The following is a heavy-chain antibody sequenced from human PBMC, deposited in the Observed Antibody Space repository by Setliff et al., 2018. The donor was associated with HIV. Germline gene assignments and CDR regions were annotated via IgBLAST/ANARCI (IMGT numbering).Heavy chain of an antibody. V-gene: IGHV4-59*11. Sequence: NPSETLSLTCTVSGGSISSHYWSWIRQPPGKGLEWIGSIYYSGSTNYNPSLKSRVTISVDTSKNQFSLKLSSVTAADTAVYYCARDRTPYYYDSSGYYGYYFDYWGQGTLVTVSS. D-gene: IGHD3-22*01. CDR3: ARDRTPYYYDSSGYYGYYFDY. CDR2: IYYSGST. J-gene: IGHJ4*02. CDR1: GGSISSHY.